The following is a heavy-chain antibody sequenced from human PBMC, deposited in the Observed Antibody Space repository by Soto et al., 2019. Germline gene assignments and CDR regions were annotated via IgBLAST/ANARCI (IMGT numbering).Heavy chain of an antibody. J-gene: IGHJ4*02. CDR3: ARVTLGGGLYFDY. CDR2: ISSSSSYI. CDR1: GFTFSSYS. V-gene: IGHV3-21*01. D-gene: IGHD3-16*01. Sequence: GGSLRLSCAASGFTFSSYSMNWVRQAPGKGLEWVSSISSSSSYIYYADSVKGRFTISRDNAKNSLYLQMNSLRAEDTAVYYCARVTLGGGLYFDYWGQGTLVTVSS.